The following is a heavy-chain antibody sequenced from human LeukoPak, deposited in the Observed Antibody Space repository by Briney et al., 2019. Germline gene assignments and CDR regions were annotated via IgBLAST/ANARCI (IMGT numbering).Heavy chain of an antibody. CDR2: IRSKPYGGTT. Sequence: GSLRLSCTASGFTFGDYAMSWFRQAPGKGLEWVGFIRSKPYGGTTEYAASVKGRFTISRDDSKSIAYLQMNSLKTEDTAVYYCSRYYDFWSGYFSPYFDYWGQGTLVTVSS. D-gene: IGHD3-3*01. CDR3: SRYYDFWSGYFSPYFDY. V-gene: IGHV3-49*03. J-gene: IGHJ4*02. CDR1: GFTFGDYA.